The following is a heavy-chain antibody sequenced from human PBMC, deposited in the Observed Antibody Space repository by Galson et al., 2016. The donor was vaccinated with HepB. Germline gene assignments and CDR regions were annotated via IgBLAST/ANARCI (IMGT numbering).Heavy chain of an antibody. J-gene: IGHJ4*02. V-gene: IGHV3-30-3*01. CDR3: ARDHKRITIYGVVPTVSFHCDH. CDR2: ISDDGSKR. D-gene: IGHD3-3*01. Sequence: SLRLSCAASGFTFSSYAMHWVRQAPGKGLELVAVISDDGSKRYYADSVKGRFIVSRDNSKNRLYLQMNSLRREDTAVYFCARDHKRITIYGVVPTVSFHCDHWGQGTLVKVSS. CDR1: GFTFSSYA.